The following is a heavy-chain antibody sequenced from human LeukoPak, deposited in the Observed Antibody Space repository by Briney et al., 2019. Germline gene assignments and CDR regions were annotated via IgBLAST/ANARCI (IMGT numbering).Heavy chain of an antibody. V-gene: IGHV3-30-3*01. CDR2: MSYNGNNK. CDR1: GFTFINYP. Sequence: GGSLRLSCAASGFTFINYPIHWVRQALGKGLEWMAVMSYNGNNKYYADSVKGRFTISRDNSKTTLYLQMDRLGPGDTAVYYCARGASGTFSWFDSWGQGTLVTVSS. D-gene: IGHD1-1*01. J-gene: IGHJ5*01. CDR3: ARGASGTFSWFDS.